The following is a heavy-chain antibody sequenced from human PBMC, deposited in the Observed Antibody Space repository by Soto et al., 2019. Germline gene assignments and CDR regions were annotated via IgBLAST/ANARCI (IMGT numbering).Heavy chain of an antibody. D-gene: IGHD2-2*01. CDR2: IYTSGST. V-gene: IGHV4-4*07. Sequence: TLTLTCTVSGGSISSYYWSWIRQPAGKGLQWIGRIYTSGSTNYNPSLKSRVTMSVDTSKNQFSLKLSSVTAADTAVYYCARACSSTSCYDVFDSWGQGTLVTVSS. CDR1: GGSISSYY. J-gene: IGHJ4*02. CDR3: ARACSSTSCYDVFDS.